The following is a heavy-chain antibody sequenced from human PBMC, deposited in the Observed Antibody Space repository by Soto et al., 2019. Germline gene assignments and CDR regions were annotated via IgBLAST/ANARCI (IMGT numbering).Heavy chain of an antibody. CDR2: ISYDGSNT. Sequence: GGSLRLSCAASGFTFSTSAMHWVRQAPGKGLEWVALISYDGSNTFYADSVKGRFTVSRDNSDNTPFLQMNSLRAEDTAVYYCAKLVMGGYTYGSSDYWGQGTLVTVPS. CDR3: AKLVMGGYTYGSSDY. D-gene: IGHD5-18*01. V-gene: IGHV3-30-3*02. CDR1: GFTFSTSA. J-gene: IGHJ4*02.